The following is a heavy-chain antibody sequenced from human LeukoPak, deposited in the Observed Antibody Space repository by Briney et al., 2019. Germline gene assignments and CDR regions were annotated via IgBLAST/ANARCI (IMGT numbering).Heavy chain of an antibody. J-gene: IGHJ4*02. CDR2: ISSSGSTI. V-gene: IGHV3-48*03. Sequence: TGGSLRLSCAASRFTFSSYEMNWVRQAPGKGLEWVSYISSSGSTIYYADSVKGRFTISRDNAKNSLYLQMNSLRAEDTAVYYCARGRGSGSYYNARVDYWGQGTLVTVSS. D-gene: IGHD3-10*01. CDR1: RFTFSSYE. CDR3: ARGRGSGSYYNARVDY.